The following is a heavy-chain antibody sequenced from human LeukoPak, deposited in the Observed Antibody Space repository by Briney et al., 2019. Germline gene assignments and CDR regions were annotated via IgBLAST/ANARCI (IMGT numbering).Heavy chain of an antibody. CDR2: IWYDGSNK. CDR1: GFTFSSYG. Sequence: GSLRLSCAASGFTFSSYGMHWVRQAPGKGLEWVAVIWYDGSNKYYADSVKGRFTISRDNSKNTLYLQMNSLRAEDTAVYYCARGDSSSWNNYFDYWGQGTLVTVSS. V-gene: IGHV3-33*01. J-gene: IGHJ4*02. D-gene: IGHD6-13*01. CDR3: ARGDSSSWNNYFDY.